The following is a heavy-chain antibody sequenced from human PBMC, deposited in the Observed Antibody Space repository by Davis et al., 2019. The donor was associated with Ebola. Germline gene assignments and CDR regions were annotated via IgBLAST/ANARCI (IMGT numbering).Heavy chain of an antibody. CDR3: TTSTTSITK. Sequence: PGGSLRLSCAASGFTFSDYYMSWIRQAPGKGLEWVSSISSSSSYIYYADSVKGRFTISRDNSKNTLYLQMNSLRAEDTAVYYCTTSTTSITKWGQGTLVTVSS. CDR2: ISSSSSYI. V-gene: IGHV3-11*03. D-gene: IGHD4-11*01. CDR1: GFTFSDYY. J-gene: IGHJ4*02.